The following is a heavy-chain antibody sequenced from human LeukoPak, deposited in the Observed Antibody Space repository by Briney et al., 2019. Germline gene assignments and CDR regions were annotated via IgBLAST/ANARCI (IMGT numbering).Heavy chain of an antibody. Sequence: GGSLRLSCAASGFTFSSYAMSWVRQAPGKGLEWVSAISGSGGSTYYADSVKGRFTISRDNSKNTLCLQMNSLRAEDTAVYYCAKVRTDYYDSSGHAEYFQHWGQGTLVTVSS. D-gene: IGHD3-22*01. J-gene: IGHJ1*01. CDR2: ISGSGGST. V-gene: IGHV3-23*01. CDR1: GFTFSSYA. CDR3: AKVRTDYYDSSGHAEYFQH.